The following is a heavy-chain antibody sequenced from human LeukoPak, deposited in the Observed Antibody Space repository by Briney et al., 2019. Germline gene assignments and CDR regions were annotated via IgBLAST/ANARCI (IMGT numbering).Heavy chain of an antibody. V-gene: IGHV3-23*01. CDR1: GFTFTYYA. CDR2: ISGSGSST. D-gene: IGHD2-21*02. J-gene: IGHJ1*01. Sequence: GGSLRLSCAASGFTFTYYAMRWVRQAPGKGREWVSAISGSGSSTYYADSVKGRFTISRDNSKNTQYLQMNSLRAEDTAVYYCAKDFGGVVTAIPVYFQHWGQGTLVTVSS. CDR3: AKDFGGVVTAIPVYFQH.